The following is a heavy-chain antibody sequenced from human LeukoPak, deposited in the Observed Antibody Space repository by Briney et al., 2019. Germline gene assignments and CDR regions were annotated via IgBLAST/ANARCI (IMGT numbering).Heavy chain of an antibody. D-gene: IGHD3-22*01. CDR3: ARVGNYDSSPYPYYFDY. CDR1: GFIVSSNY. J-gene: IGHJ4*02. Sequence: GGSLSLLCAASGFIVSSNYVMWLRQATGGGVVCVSVIYGGGSTYNEDSVKARFTISRSNYKNTLYLQMNSLRAEDTAVYYCARVGNYDSSPYPYYFDYWGQGTLVTVSS. V-gene: IGHV3-53*01. CDR2: IYGGGST.